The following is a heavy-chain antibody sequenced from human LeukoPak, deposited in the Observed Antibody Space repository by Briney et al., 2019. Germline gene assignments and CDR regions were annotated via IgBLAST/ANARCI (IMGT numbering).Heavy chain of an antibody. CDR1: GFSFRSYW. CDR2: IKQDGSEK. CDR3: AGGSGYLITS. J-gene: IGHJ5*02. V-gene: IGHV3-7*01. D-gene: IGHD3-9*01. Sequence: GGSLRLSCAVTGFSFRSYWMNWVRQAPGKGLEWLAIIKQDGSEKHYKGSVEGRFTISRDNAKNSLHLQMNSLRAEDTAVYYCAGGSGYLITSWGQGTLVTVSS.